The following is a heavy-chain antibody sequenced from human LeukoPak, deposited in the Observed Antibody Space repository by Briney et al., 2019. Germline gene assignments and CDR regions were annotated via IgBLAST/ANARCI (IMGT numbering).Heavy chain of an antibody. D-gene: IGHD1-26*01. Sequence: GGSLRLSCAASGFTVSSNYMSWVRQAPGKGLEWVSVIYSGGSTSYADSVKGRFTISRDNSKNTLYLQMNSLRAEDTAVYYCARAPPYSGSYSNWGQGTLVTVSS. CDR1: GFTVSSNY. CDR2: IYSGGST. J-gene: IGHJ4*02. V-gene: IGHV3-66*01. CDR3: ARAPPYSGSYSN.